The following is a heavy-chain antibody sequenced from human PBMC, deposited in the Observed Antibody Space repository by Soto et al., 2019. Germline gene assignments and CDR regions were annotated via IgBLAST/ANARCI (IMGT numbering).Heavy chain of an antibody. CDR3: AKVRYSSPMGYYYGMDV. V-gene: IGHV1-69*13. D-gene: IGHD2-2*01. CDR1: RVAFNKFI. CDR2: IIPVFGTA. Sequence: SVKVSCKASRVAFNKFIVTWVRQAPGLGLEWVGGIIPVFGTANYAQKFQGRVTITADESTSTSYMEVNNLRSEDTAVYYCAKVRYSSPMGYYYGMDVWGQGTTVTSP. J-gene: IGHJ6*02.